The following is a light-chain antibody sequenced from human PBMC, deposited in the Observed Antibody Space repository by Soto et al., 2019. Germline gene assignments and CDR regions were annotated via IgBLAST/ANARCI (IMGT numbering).Light chain of an antibody. V-gene: IGLV2-14*01. CDR2: EVS. CDR3: SSYTSSSTLV. CDR1: TMAVGGYNY. J-gene: IGLJ1*01. Sequence: QSVLTQPASVSGPPGKSFTFPCPGTTMAVGGYNYVSWYQQHPGKAPKPMIYEVSNRPSGVSNRFSGSKSGNTASLTISGLQAEDEADYYCSSYTSSSTLVFGTGTKLTVL.